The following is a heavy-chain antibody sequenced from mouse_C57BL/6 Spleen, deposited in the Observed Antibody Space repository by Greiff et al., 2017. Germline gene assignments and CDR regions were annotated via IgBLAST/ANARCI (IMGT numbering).Heavy chain of an antibody. Sequence: EVQLQESGAELVRPGASVKLSCTASGFNIKDDYMHWVKQRPEQGLEWIGWIDPENGDTEYASKFQGKATITADTSSNTAYLQLSSLTSEDTAVYYCVQTGGYFDYWGQGTTLTVSS. CDR1: GFNIKDDY. V-gene: IGHV14-4*01. J-gene: IGHJ2*01. CDR2: IDPENGDT. CDR3: VQTGGYFDY.